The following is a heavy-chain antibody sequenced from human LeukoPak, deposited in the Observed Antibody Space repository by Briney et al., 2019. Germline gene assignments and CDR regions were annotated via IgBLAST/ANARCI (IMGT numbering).Heavy chain of an antibody. CDR2: INGGGSPI. CDR3: VRDNPRCCGVVPANIDDY. D-gene: IGHD2-15*01. J-gene: IGHJ4*02. CDR1: GFTFSRDS. Sequence: GSLRLSCAASGFTFSRDSMNWVRQAPGKGLEWVSYINGGGSPIYYADSVGGRFTISRDNVKNSLYLQMNSLRAEDTAVYYCVRDNPRCCGVVPANIDDYWGQGTLVTVSS. V-gene: IGHV3-48*01.